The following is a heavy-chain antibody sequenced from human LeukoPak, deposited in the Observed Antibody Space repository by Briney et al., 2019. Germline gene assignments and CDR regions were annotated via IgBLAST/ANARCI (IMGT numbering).Heavy chain of an antibody. D-gene: IGHD6-19*01. Sequence: GGSLRLSCAASRLPLSSLWMRWVSQAPGRGRVWVTRIHREGSRTMYTESVEGRYTISRDNAKNTLYRQMNSLRAEDTAEDYCARARIAVAGRCAVAYYFDGWGQRTLVTVSS. CDR1: RLPLSSLW. V-gene: IGHV3-74*03. CDR2: IHREGSRT. CDR3: ARARIAVAGRCAVAYYFDG. J-gene: IGHJ4*02.